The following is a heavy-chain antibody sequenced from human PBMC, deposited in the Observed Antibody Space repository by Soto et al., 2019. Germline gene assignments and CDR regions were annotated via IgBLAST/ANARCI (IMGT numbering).Heavy chain of an antibody. CDR2: ISKSGDET. V-gene: IGHV3-23*01. CDR1: GFSFSTYA. CDR3: ASCLRGPDFYLDS. J-gene: IGHJ4*02. Sequence: GGSLRLSCAASGFSFSTYAMSWVRQAPGKGLEWVSVISKSGDETYYADSVRGRFTISRDSSNNLLHRQMSSLRVEDTAVYHSASCLRGPDFYLDSWGPGTLVTVFS.